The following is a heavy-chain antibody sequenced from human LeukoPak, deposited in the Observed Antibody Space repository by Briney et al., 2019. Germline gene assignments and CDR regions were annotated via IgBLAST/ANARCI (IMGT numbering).Heavy chain of an antibody. J-gene: IGHJ4*02. CDR3: ARDLEWLRLVGYYFDY. CDR2: IKQDGSEK. D-gene: IGHD5-12*01. Sequence: PGGSLRLSCAASGFTFSSYWMSWVRQAPGKGLEWVANIKQDGSEKYYVDSVKGRFTISRDNAKNSLYLQMNSLRAEDTAVYCCARDLEWLRLVGYYFDYWGQGTLVTVSS. V-gene: IGHV3-7*01. CDR1: GFTFSSYW.